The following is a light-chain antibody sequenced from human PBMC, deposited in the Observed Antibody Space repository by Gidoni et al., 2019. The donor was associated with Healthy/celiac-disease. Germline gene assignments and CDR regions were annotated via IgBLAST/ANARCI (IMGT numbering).Light chain of an antibody. Sequence: DIVMSQSPDSLAGSLGERATINCKSSQSVLYSSNNKNYLAWYQQKPGQPPKLLIYWASTRESGVPDRFSVSGSGTDFTLTIISLQAEDVAVYYCQQYYSPLLLTFGGGTKVEIQ. CDR1: QSVLYSSNNKNY. J-gene: IGKJ4*01. V-gene: IGKV4-1*01. CDR3: QQYYSPLLLT. CDR2: WAS.